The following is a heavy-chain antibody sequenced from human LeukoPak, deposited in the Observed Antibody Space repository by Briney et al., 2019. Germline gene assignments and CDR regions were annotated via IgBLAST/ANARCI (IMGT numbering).Heavy chain of an antibody. D-gene: IGHD3-22*01. CDR3: PSRASDSSGYFS. CDR2: IRSKANSYAT. Sequence: GGSLRLSCAASGFTFSGSAMHWVRQASGKGLEWVGRIRSKANSYATAYAASVKGRFTISRDDSKNTAYLQMNSLKTEDTAVYYCPSRASDSSGYFSWGQGTLVTVSS. J-gene: IGHJ4*02. V-gene: IGHV3-73*01. CDR1: GFTFSGSA.